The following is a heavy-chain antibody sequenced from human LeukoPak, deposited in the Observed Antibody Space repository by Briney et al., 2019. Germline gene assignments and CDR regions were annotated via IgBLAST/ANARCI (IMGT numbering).Heavy chain of an antibody. V-gene: IGHV3-66*01. Sequence: GSLRLSCAASGITVRDDYMSSVRLAPGQGLEWVSVIYSGVSTYYADSAKCRHNISRDNSKNTLYLQMNCLRAEDTAVYYCARENKAVAAHYFDYWGEGTLVTVSS. CDR3: ARENKAVAAHYFDY. D-gene: IGHD6-19*01. J-gene: IGHJ4*02. CDR2: IYSGVST. CDR1: GITVRDDY.